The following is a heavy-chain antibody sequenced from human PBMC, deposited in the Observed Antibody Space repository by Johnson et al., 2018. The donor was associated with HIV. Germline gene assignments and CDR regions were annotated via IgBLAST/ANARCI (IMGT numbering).Heavy chain of an antibody. CDR1: GFIFSRYD. CDR2: IGTTDDT. J-gene: IGHJ3*02. V-gene: IGHV3-13*01. CDR3: ARDGAYSYFAFDM. D-gene: IGHD5-18*01. Sequence: VHLVESGGGLIQPGGSLRLSCAASGFIFSRYDMHWVRHVAGKGLEWVSAIGTTDDTYYPASVKGRFTISREDAKNTVYLQMNSLRAEDTALYYCARDGAYSYFAFDMWGQGTMVTVSS.